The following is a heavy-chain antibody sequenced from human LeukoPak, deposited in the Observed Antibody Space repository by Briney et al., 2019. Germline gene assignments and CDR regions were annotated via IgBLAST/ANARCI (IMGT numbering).Heavy chain of an antibody. Sequence: GGSLRLSCAASGFTFSSYWMHWVRQAPGKGLVWVSRINSDGSSTSYADSVKGRFTISRDNAKNTLYLQMNSLRAEDTAVYYCARVDDYGDYFDYWGQGTLVTASS. CDR1: GFTFSSYW. D-gene: IGHD3-16*01. J-gene: IGHJ4*02. CDR2: INSDGSST. V-gene: IGHV3-74*01. CDR3: ARVDDYGDYFDY.